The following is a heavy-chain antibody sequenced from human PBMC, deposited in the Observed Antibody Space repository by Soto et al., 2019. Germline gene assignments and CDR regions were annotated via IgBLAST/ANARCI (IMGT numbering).Heavy chain of an antibody. Sequence: SETLSLSCTVSGGSISGYYWSWIRQPPGKGLEWVGYVHYTGSTNSNPSLKSRVTISVDTSKNQFSLKLSSVTAADTAIYYCARYYCLNGLCYLFDYWGQRTLVTVSS. D-gene: IGHD2-8*01. V-gene: IGHV4-59*08. CDR1: GGSISGYY. J-gene: IGHJ4*02. CDR3: ARYYCLNGLCYLFDY. CDR2: VHYTGST.